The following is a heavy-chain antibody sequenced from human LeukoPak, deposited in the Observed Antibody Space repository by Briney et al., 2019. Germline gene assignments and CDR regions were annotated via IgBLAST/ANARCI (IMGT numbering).Heavy chain of an antibody. D-gene: IGHD1-14*01. CDR1: GFTFSSYA. V-gene: IGHV3-23*01. Sequence: GGSLRLSCAASGFTFSSYAMSWVRQAPGKGLEWVSTISGSGGSTYYADSVKGRFTISRDNSKNTLYLQMNSLRAEDTAVYYCAKGPSEGRYWAPGDYYYYYMDVWGKGTTVTVSS. CDR2: ISGSGGST. J-gene: IGHJ6*03. CDR3: AKGPSEGRYWAPGDYYYYYMDV.